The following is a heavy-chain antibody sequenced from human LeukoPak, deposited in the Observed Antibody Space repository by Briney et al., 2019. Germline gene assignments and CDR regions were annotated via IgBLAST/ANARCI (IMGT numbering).Heavy chain of an antibody. CDR2: ISWNSGSI. D-gene: IGHD5-12*01. V-gene: IGHV3-9*01. Sequence: GGSLRLSCAASGFTFRTYWMSWVRQAPGKGLEWVSGISWNSGSIGYADSVKGRFTISRDNAKNSLYLQMNSLRAEDTALYYCASSGYDYWWFDPWGQGTLVTVSS. J-gene: IGHJ5*02. CDR3: ASSGYDYWWFDP. CDR1: GFTFRTYW.